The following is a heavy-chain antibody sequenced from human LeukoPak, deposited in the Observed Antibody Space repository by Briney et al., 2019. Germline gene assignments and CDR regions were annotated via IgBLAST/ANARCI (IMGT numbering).Heavy chain of an antibody. Sequence: GASVKVSCKASGYTFTGYYMHWVRQAPGQGLEWMGWINPNSGGTNYAQKFQGRVTMTRDTSISTAYMELSRLRSDDTAVYYCARGGIAAAGTRWFDPWGQGTLVTVSS. CDR3: ARGGIAAAGTRWFDP. V-gene: IGHV1-2*02. D-gene: IGHD6-13*01. CDR1: GYTFTGYY. J-gene: IGHJ5*02. CDR2: INPNSGGT.